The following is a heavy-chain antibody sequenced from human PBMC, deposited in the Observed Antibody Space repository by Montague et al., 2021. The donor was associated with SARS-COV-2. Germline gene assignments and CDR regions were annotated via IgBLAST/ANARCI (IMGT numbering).Heavy chain of an antibody. Sequence: SETLSLTCTVSGGSISSSNYYWGWIRQPPGKGLEWIGSIYYSGSTYYTPSLKSRVTISVDTSKNQFSLRLSSVTAADTAVYYCARHSGRDTIFGVVIIFYDFDXWGQGTMVTVSS. J-gene: IGHJ3*02. D-gene: IGHD3-3*01. CDR3: ARHSGRDTIFGVVIIFYDFDX. CDR2: IYYSGST. CDR1: GGSISSSNYY. V-gene: IGHV4-39*01.